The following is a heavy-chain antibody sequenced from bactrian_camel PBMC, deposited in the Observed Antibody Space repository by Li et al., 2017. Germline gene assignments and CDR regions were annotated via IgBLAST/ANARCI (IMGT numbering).Heavy chain of an antibody. J-gene: IGHJ6*01. V-gene: IGHV3S53*01. Sequence: HVQLVESGGGSVQAGGSLRLSCTYTDSEFYMGWFRQAPGKEREEVATINGVDSTTYAESVTGRFTISKDNAKNTLYLQMNSLKPEDSAMYYCAAGLGPCQVRGRNLVPRPTTFGYWGRGTQVTVS. CDR2: INGVDST. D-gene: IGHD5*01. CDR1: DSEFY. CDR3: AAGLGPCQVRGRNLVPRPTTFGY.